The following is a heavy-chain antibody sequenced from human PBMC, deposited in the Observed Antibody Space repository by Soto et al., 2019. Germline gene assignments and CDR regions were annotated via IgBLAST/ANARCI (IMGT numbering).Heavy chain of an antibody. CDR1: SGSISSNSYL. CDR3: ARQGRNTKIVILRHYATDF. Sequence: SETLSLTCSVSSGSISSNSYLWGWIGQPPGKGLEWIGAILYSGDTYYSESLKSRVTMSVDTAKNQFSLKLNSVTAADTAVYYCARQGRNTKIVILRHYATDFWGQGTAVTVSS. D-gene: IGHD3-22*01. J-gene: IGHJ6*02. V-gene: IGHV4-39*01. CDR2: ILYSGDT.